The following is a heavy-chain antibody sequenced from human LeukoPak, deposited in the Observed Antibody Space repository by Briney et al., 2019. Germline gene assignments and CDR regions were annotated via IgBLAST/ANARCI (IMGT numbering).Heavy chain of an antibody. Sequence: ASVKVSCKASGYTFTNYDINWVRQATGQGLEWMGWMGSNSGDTGYAQKFQDRVTMTRDTFISTACMELNNVRSEDTAVYYCVRGPPNWGFDYWGQGTLVTVSS. J-gene: IGHJ4*02. D-gene: IGHD7-27*01. CDR1: GYTFTNYD. V-gene: IGHV1-8*01. CDR2: MGSNSGDT. CDR3: VRGPPNWGFDY.